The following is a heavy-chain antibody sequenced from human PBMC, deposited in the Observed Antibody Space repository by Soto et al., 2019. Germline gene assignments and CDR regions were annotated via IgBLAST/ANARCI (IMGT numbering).Heavy chain of an antibody. CDR2: IHSDGSST. J-gene: IGHJ3*01. V-gene: IGHV3-74*01. CDR3: ARDNWNTV. Sequence: EVQLVESGGGLVQPGGSLRLSCAASGFTFSNYWMHWVRQAPGKGLVWVSRIHSDGSSTFYADSVKGRFTICRDNAKKMVYLQMNSLRAEDTAVYYCARDNWNTVWGQGTMVTVSS. D-gene: IGHD1-20*01. CDR1: GFTFSNYW.